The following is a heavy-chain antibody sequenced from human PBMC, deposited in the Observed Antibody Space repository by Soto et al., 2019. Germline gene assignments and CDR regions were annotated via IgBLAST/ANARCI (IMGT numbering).Heavy chain of an antibody. CDR3: ARRTYYYDSSGHHYYYCIDV. CDR2: IYPGDSDT. V-gene: IGHV5-51*01. CDR1: GYSFTSYW. D-gene: IGHD3-22*01. J-gene: IGHJ6*02. Sequence: GESLKISCKGSGYSFTSYWIGWVRQMPGKGLEWMGIIYPGDSDTRYSPSFQGQVTISADKSISTAYLQWSSLKASDTAMYYCARRTYYYDSSGHHYYYCIDVRGQGTTVTVSS.